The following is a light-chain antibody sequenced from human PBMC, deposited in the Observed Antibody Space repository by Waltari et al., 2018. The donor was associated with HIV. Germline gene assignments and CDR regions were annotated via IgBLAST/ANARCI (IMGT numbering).Light chain of an antibody. V-gene: IGLV1-40*01. Sequence: QSVLTQPPSVSGAPGQRVTLYSTGSRSTIGAGYAVHGHPQLPGPAHQVLIYGNSNRPSGVPDRFSGSKSGTSASLAITGLQAEDEADYYCQSYDSSLSGPYVFGTGTKVTVL. CDR1: RSTIGAGYA. J-gene: IGLJ1*01. CDR2: GNS. CDR3: QSYDSSLSGPYV.